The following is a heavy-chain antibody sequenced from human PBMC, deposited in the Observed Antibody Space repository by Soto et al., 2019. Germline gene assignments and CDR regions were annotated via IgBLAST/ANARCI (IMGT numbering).Heavy chain of an antibody. D-gene: IGHD2-15*01. Sequence: QVQLQESGPGLVKPSQTLSLTCIVSGGSISSSIYYWRWIRQPPGKGLEWIGFISYSGSTYYSTSLKSRVTISVDTSKSQFSLNLSFVTAADTSVYYCATMGTPATGLYFFDYWGQGSLVTVSS. CDR1: GGSISSSIYY. J-gene: IGHJ4*02. CDR2: ISYSGST. CDR3: ATMGTPATGLYFFDY. V-gene: IGHV4-30-4*01.